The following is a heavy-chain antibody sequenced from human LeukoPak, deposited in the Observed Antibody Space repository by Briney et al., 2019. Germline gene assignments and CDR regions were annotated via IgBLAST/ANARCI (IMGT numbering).Heavy chain of an antibody. J-gene: IGHJ4*02. V-gene: IGHV5-51*01. CDR1: GFSFTSYW. D-gene: IGHD3-16*01. Sequence: GESLKISCKGFGFSFTSYWIGWVRQMPGKGLECMGVIYPDYSDTRYGPSFQGQVTMSADKSVSTAYLQCSSLKTSDSAMYYCARLYYDASDYPDYWGQGTLVTVSS. CDR2: IYPDYSDT. CDR3: ARLYYDASDYPDY.